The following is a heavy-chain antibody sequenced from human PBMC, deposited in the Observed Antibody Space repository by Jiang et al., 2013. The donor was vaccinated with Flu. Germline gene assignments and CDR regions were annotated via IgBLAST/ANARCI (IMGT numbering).Heavy chain of an antibody. CDR2: IDWDDDK. CDR3: ARMTPHYYGSGSYYN. D-gene: IGHD3-10*01. J-gene: IGHJ4*02. Sequence: KPTQTLTLTCTFSGFSLSTSGMCVSWIRQPPGKALEWLARIDWDDDKYYSTSLKTRLTVSKDTSKNQVVLTMTNMDPVDTATYYCARMTPHYYGSGSYYNWGQGTLVTVSS. V-gene: IGHV2-70*11. CDR1: GFSLSTSGMC.